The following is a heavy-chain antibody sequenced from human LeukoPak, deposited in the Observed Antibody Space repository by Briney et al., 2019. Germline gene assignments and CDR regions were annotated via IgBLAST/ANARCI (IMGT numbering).Heavy chain of an antibody. V-gene: IGHV3-30-3*01. CDR2: ISYDGSNK. CDR1: GFTFSSYA. CDR3: ARDKITIFGVDTDYYYYYMDV. Sequence: PGGSLRLSCAASGFTFSSYAMHWVRQAPGKGLEWVAVISYDGSNKYYADSVKGRFTISRDNSKNTLYLQMNSLRAEDTAVYYCARDKITIFGVDTDYYYYYMDVWGKGTTVTVSS. J-gene: IGHJ6*03. D-gene: IGHD3-3*01.